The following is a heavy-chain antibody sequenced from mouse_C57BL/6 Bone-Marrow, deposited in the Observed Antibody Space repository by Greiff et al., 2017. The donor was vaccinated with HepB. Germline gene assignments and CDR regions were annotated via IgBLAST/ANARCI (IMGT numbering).Heavy chain of an antibody. CDR3: ARRVVATRGAMDY. J-gene: IGHJ4*01. CDR2: ISSGGSYT. V-gene: IGHV5-6*02. Sequence: EVKLEESGGDLVKPGGSLKLSCAASGFTFSSYGMSWVRQTPDKRLEWVATISSGGSYTYYPDSVKGRFTISRDNAKNTLYLQMSSLKSEDTAMYDCARRVVATRGAMDYWGQGTSVTVSS. CDR1: GFTFSSYG. D-gene: IGHD1-1*01.